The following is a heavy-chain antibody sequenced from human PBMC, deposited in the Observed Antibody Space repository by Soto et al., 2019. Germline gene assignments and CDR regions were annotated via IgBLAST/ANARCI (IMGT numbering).Heavy chain of an antibody. CDR3: ARHILSVGPSANDAFDV. CDR1: GFSFSDNL. D-gene: IGHD2-8*02. V-gene: IGHV1-3*01. Sequence: QVQLVQSGAEVRKPGASVNISCRASGFSFSDNLINWVRQAPGQSLEWMGWINPDNGNTSYSQTFQGRVTISRHSSASIAYVEVSDLTSEDTAVYYCARHILSVGPSANDAFDVWGQGTMVTVSS. J-gene: IGHJ3*01. CDR2: INPDNGNT.